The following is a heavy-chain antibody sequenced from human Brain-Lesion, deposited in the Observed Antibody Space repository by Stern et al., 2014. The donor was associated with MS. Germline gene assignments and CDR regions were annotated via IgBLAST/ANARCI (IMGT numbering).Heavy chain of an antibody. V-gene: IGHV4-59*07. D-gene: IGHD3-22*01. J-gene: IGHJ4*02. Sequence: QVQLVQSGPGLVKPSATLSLSCTVSGGSISSYYWNWIRQPPGKGLEWMGYIYSRGTTNINPPLKTRITMSTDISKHQITLILMPVTAADTAVYFCARNLRSPTNYYDALSYWGQGTLVTVSS. CDR1: GGSISSYY. CDR3: ARNLRSPTNYYDALSY. CDR2: IYSRGTT.